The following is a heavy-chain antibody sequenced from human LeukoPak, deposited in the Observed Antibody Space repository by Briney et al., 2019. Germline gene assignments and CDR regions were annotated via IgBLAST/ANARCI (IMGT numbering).Heavy chain of an antibody. Sequence: SQTLSLTCTVSGGSVSSGSYYWSWIRQPAGKGLEWIGRISSSGSTNYNPSLKSRVTISRDTSKNQFSLKLSSVTAADTAVYYCASQVGYFDYWGQGTLVTVSS. J-gene: IGHJ4*02. CDR1: GGSVSSGSYY. CDR3: ASQVGYFDY. CDR2: ISSSGST. D-gene: IGHD1-26*01. V-gene: IGHV4-61*02.